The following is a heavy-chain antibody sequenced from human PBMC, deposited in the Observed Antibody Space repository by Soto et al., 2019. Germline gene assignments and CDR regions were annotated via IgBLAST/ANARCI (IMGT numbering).Heavy chain of an antibody. CDR2: INHSGST. J-gene: IGHJ5*02. D-gene: IGHD3-3*01. Sequence: ASETLSLTCAVDGGSFSGYYWSWIRQPPGKGLEWIGEINHSGSTNYNPSLKSRVTISVDTSKNQFSLKLSSVTAADTAVYYCARTYYDFWSGYYLYNWFDPWGQGTLVTVSS. CDR3: ARTYYDFWSGYYLYNWFDP. CDR1: GGSFSGYY. V-gene: IGHV4-34*01.